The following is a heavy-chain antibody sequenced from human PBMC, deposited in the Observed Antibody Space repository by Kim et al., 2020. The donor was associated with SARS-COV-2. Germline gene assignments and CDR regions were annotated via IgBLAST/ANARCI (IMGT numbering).Heavy chain of an antibody. J-gene: IGHJ3*02. D-gene: IGHD1-7*01. V-gene: IGHV1-8*01. CDR2: MNPNSGNT. Sequence: ASVKVSCKASGYTFTSYDINWVRQATGQGLEWMGWMNPNSGNTGYAQKFQGRVTMTRNTSISTAYMELSSLRSEDTAVYYCARVDWNYGDAFDIWGQGTMVTVSS. CDR3: ARVDWNYGDAFDI. CDR1: GYTFTSYD.